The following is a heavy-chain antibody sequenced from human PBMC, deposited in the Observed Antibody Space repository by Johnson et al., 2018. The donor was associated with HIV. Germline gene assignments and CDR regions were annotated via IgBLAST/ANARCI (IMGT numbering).Heavy chain of an antibody. V-gene: IGHV3-30-3*02. CDR2: ISYDGRNK. CDR1: GFTFSSYA. Sequence: QVQLVESGGGLVQPGRSLSLSCAASGFTFSSYAMNWVRQAPGKGLEWVAVISYDGRNKDYADSVKGRCTISRDNSKNTLFLQMNSLRAEDTAVYYCANDFWSGSGIWGQGTMVTVSS. D-gene: IGHD3-3*01. J-gene: IGHJ3*02. CDR3: ANDFWSGSGI.